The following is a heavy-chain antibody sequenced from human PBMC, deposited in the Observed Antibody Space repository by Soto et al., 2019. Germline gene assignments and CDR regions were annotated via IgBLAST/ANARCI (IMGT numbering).Heavy chain of an antibody. CDR3: ARHGVFFPCWYFDR. D-gene: IGHD3-16*01. V-gene: IGHV4-39*01. J-gene: IGHJ2*01. CDR2: LHSSGST. Sequence: QLQLQESGPGLVKPSETLSLTCTVSGGSITSSIYHWGWIRQPPGQGLEWFGSLHSSGSTYYNPSLRSRVTISVDTSKNLFPLELRSVTAADTAVYYCARHGVFFPCWYFDRWGRGTLVTVSS. CDR1: GGSITSSIYH.